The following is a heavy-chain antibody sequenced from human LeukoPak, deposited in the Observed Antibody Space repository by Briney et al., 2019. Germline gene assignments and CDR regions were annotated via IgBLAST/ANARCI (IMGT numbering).Heavy chain of an antibody. Sequence: PSETLSLTCTVSGGSISSYYWSWIRQPPGKGLEWIGYIYYSGSTNYNPSLKSRVTISVDTSKNQFSLKLSSVTAADTAVYYCARVGDFRGGYYYFDYWGQGTLVTVSS. CDR3: ARVGDFRGGYYYFDY. CDR2: IYYSGST. D-gene: IGHD2-15*01. J-gene: IGHJ4*02. CDR1: GGSISSYY. V-gene: IGHV4-59*01.